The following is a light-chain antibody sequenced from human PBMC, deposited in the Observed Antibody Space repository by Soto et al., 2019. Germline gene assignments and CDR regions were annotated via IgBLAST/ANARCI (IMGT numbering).Light chain of an antibody. CDR1: QGINNW. CDR2: TTS. J-gene: IGKJ4*01. Sequence: DIQMTQSPSSVSASVGDRVTITCRASQGINNWLAWYQQKPGKAPKLLIYTTSSLQSGVPSRFSGSGSATAFSLTISSLQPADFATYYCQQANSFPLTFGGGTKVEIK. CDR3: QQANSFPLT. V-gene: IGKV1D-12*01.